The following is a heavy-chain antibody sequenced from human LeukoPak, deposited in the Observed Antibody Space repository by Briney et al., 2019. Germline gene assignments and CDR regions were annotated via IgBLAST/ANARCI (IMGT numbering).Heavy chain of an antibody. CDR3: ARVLLEHEYFDY. CDR1: GFTFSDYY. D-gene: IGHD1/OR15-1a*01. Sequence: PGGSLRLSCAASGFTFSDYYMSWIRQAPGKGLECVSYISSSGSTIYYADSVKGRFTISRDNAKNSLYLQMNSLRAEDTAVYYCARVLLEHEYFDYWGQGTLVTVSS. J-gene: IGHJ4*02. CDR2: ISSSGSTI. V-gene: IGHV3-11*04.